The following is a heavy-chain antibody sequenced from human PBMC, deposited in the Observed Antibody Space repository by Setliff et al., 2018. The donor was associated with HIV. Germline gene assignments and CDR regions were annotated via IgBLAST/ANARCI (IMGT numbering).Heavy chain of an antibody. Sequence: LSLTCVVSGFSIKNDNWWNWVRQTPGKGLEWIGQIFHDGTVTYKPSLESRVTILMDILKNQISLNVTSVTAADTATYYCAKTNIPMPRSGTRLESWGLGRLVTVSS. D-gene: IGHD2-2*02. CDR3: AKTNIPMPRSGTRLES. CDR2: IFHDGTV. V-gene: IGHV4-4*02. J-gene: IGHJ4*02. CDR1: GFSIKNDNW.